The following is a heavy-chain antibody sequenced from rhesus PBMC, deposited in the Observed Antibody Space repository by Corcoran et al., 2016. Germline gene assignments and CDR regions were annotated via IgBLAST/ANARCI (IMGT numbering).Heavy chain of an antibody. D-gene: IGHD2-39*02. J-gene: IGHJ4*01. CDR3: ARGVVGYRPTKYYVDY. V-gene: IGHV4-173*01. CDR1: GGSISSNY. Sequence: QVQLQESGPGLVKPSETLSLTCAVSGGSISSNYWSWIRQPPGKGLEWIGRISGSGWSTDYNPYLKSRVTISTDTYKNQFSLKLSSVTAADTAVYYCARGVVGYRPTKYYVDYWGQGVLVTVSS. CDR2: ISGSGWST.